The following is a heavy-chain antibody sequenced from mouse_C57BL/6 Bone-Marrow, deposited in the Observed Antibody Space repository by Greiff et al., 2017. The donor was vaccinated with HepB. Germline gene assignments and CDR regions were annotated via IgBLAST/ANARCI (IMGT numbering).Heavy chain of an antibody. CDR1: GYTFTSYW. Sequence: QVQLQQPGAELVMPGASVKLSCKASGYTFTSYWMHWVKQRPGQGLERIGEIDPSDSYTNYNQKFKGKSTLTVDKSSSTAYMQLSSLTSEDSAVYYCAREGFGGYYRFAYWGQGTLVTVSA. CDR3: AREGFGGYYRFAY. CDR2: IDPSDSYT. V-gene: IGHV1-69*01. J-gene: IGHJ3*01. D-gene: IGHD2-3*01.